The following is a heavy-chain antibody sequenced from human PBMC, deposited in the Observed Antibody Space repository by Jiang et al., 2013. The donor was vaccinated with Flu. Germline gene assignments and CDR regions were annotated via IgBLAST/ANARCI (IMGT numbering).Heavy chain of an antibody. CDR3: ARTITMVRGVIIGY. CDR1: GYTFTSYT. D-gene: IGHD3-10*01. J-gene: IGHJ4*02. CDR2: INAGNGNT. V-gene: IGHV1-3*01. Sequence: GAEVKKPGASVKVSCKASGYTFTSYTMHWVRQAPGQRLEWMGWINAGNGNTKYSQKFQGRVTITRDTSASTAYMELSSLRSEDTAVYYCARTITMVRGVIIGYWGQGTLVTVSS.